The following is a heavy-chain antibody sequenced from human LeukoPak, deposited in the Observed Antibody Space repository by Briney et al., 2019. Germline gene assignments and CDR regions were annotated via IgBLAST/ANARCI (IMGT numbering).Heavy chain of an antibody. V-gene: IGHV4-4*07. CDR2: IYTSGST. Sequence: SETLSLTCTVSGGSISSYYWSWIRQPAGKGLEWIGRIYTSGSTNYNPSLKSRVTMSVDTSKNQFSLKLSSVTAADTAVYYCARDRGIAAAGPNWFDPWGQGTRVTVSS. CDR1: GGSISSYY. D-gene: IGHD6-13*01. J-gene: IGHJ5*02. CDR3: ARDRGIAAAGPNWFDP.